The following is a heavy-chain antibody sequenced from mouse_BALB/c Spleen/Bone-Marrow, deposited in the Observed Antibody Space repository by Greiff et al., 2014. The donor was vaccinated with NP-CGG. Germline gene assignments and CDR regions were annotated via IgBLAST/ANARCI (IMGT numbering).Heavy chain of an antibody. CDR2: IWSGGST. J-gene: IGHJ3*01. CDR1: GFSLTSYG. V-gene: IGHV2-2*02. D-gene: IGHD1-1*01. Sequence: VKLVESGPGLVEPSQSLSITCTVSGFSLTSYGVHWVRQSPGKGLEWLGVIWSGGSTDYNAALISRLSISKDNSKSQVFFKMNSLQANDTAIYYCARNYYGSSAYWGQGTLVTVSA. CDR3: ARNYYGSSAY.